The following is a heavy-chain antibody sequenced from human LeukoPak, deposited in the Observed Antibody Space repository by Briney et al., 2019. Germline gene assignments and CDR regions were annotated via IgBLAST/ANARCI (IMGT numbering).Heavy chain of an antibody. J-gene: IGHJ6*02. V-gene: IGHV1-24*01. Sequence: ASVKVSCKVSGCTLTELSMHWVRQAPGKGLEWMGGFDPEDGETIYAQKFQGRVTMTEDTSTDTAYMELSSLRSEDTAVYYCATNLPPCTNGVCYGHYYYYYGMDVWGQGTTVTVSS. CDR3: ATNLPPCTNGVCYGHYYYYYGMDV. D-gene: IGHD2-8*01. CDR1: GCTLTELS. CDR2: FDPEDGET.